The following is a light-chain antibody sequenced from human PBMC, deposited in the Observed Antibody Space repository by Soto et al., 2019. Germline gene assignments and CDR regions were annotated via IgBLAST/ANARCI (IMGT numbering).Light chain of an antibody. J-gene: IGKJ5*01. Sequence: DIQMTQSPSSVSASVGDRVTITCRASQGISNWLAWYQQKPGKAPKLLIYLASLLQSGVPSRFSGTGSGTDFTPTISSVQPEDFATYYCQQASSFPLTFGQGTRLEIK. CDR1: QGISNW. V-gene: IGKV1-12*01. CDR3: QQASSFPLT. CDR2: LAS.